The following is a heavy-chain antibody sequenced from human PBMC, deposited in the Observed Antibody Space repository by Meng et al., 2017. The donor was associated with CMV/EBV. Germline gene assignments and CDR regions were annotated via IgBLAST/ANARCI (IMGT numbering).Heavy chain of an antibody. Sequence: SETLSLTCAVYGGSFSGYYCSWIRRPPAKRLEWIGEINHSGSTNYNPYLKRRVTISVDTSKNQFSLKLSSVTVADTAVYYCARETGGLGDCSSTSCYTSGIDYWGQGTLVTVSS. CDR1: GGSFSGYY. V-gene: IGHV4-34*01. CDR3: ARETGGLGDCSSTSCYTSGIDY. D-gene: IGHD2-2*02. CDR2: INHSGST. J-gene: IGHJ4*02.